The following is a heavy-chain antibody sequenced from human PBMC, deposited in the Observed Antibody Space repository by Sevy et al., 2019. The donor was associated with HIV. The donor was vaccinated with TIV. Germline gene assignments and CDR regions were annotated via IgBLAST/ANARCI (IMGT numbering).Heavy chain of an antibody. CDR1: GFTFSSYW. CDR2: IKQDMSEK. V-gene: IGHV3-7*01. Sequence: GGSLRLSCAASGFTFSSYWMNWVRQAPGKGLEWVANIKQDMSEKYYADSVKGRFTISRDNARNSLYLQMESLRAKDTAVYYCARAQQVTMLVVIGGLYFDFWGQGTLVTVSS. D-gene: IGHD3-22*01. J-gene: IGHJ4*02. CDR3: ARAQQVTMLVVIGGLYFDF.